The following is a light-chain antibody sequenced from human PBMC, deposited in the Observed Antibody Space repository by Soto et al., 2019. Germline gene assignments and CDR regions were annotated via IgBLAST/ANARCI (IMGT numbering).Light chain of an antibody. Sequence: QSALTQPRSVSGSPGQSVTLSCTGTSSDVGGYHYVSWYQHHPGKAPKIIIYDVNKRPSGVPDRFSGSKSGNTASLTISGLQTEDEADYYCCSYAGSYTLVFGGGTQLNV. V-gene: IGLV2-11*01. J-gene: IGLJ2*01. CDR2: DVN. CDR1: SSDVGGYHY. CDR3: CSYAGSYTLV.